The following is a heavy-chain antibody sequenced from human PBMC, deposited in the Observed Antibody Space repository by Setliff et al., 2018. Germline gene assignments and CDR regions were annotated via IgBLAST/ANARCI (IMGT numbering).Heavy chain of an antibody. CDR1: GGSISSRNYY. V-gene: IGHV4-39*01. CDR2: IYYSGST. D-gene: IGHD3-3*01. J-gene: IGHJ4*02. Sequence: SETLSLTCTVSGGSISSRNYYWGWIRQPPGKGLEWIGSIYYSGSTYYNPSLKSRITISVDAPDNQFSVKLSSVTAADTAVYYCARNYNFWSGYHYFDYWGQGTLVTVSS. CDR3: ARNYNFWSGYHYFDY.